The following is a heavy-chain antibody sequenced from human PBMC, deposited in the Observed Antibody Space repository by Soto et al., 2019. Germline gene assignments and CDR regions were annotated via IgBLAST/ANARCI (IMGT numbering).Heavy chain of an antibody. D-gene: IGHD1-26*01. CDR3: AKDQSPRGSYPYYFDY. J-gene: IGHJ4*02. V-gene: IGHV3-23*01. Sequence: PGGSLRLSCAASGFTFSSYAMSWVRQAPGKGLEWVSAISGSGGSTYYADSVKGRFTISRDNSKNTLCLQMNSLRAEDTAVYYCAKDQSPRGSYPYYFDYWGQGTLVTVSS. CDR1: GFTFSSYA. CDR2: ISGSGGST.